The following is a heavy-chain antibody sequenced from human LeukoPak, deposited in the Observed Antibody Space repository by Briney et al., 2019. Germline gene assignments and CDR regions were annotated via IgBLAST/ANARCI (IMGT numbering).Heavy chain of an antibody. CDR2: ISAYNGNT. D-gene: IGHD3-22*01. CDR3: ARDSNYYDSSGYYLFFIADRGILDY. Sequence: ASVKVSCKASGYTFTSYGISWVRQAPGQGLEWMGWISAYNGNTNYARKLQGRVTMTTDTSTSTAYMELRSLRSDDTAVYYCARDSNYYDSSGYYLFFIADRGILDYWGQGTLVTVSS. J-gene: IGHJ4*02. CDR1: GYTFTSYG. V-gene: IGHV1-18*01.